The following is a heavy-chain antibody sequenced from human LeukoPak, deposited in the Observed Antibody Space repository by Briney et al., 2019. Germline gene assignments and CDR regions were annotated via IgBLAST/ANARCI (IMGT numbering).Heavy chain of an antibody. CDR2: INHSGST. D-gene: IGHD3-10*01. J-gene: IGHJ4*02. Sequence: PSETLCLSCAVSGVSFSGYSRSWIRQPPGKGLEWIGEINHSGSTNYNPSLKTRVTISVDTSKNQFSLKLSSVTAADTAVYYCARRCDYGSGSYCLDYWGQGTLVTVSS. V-gene: IGHV4-34*01. CDR1: GVSFSGYS. CDR3: ARRCDYGSGSYCLDY.